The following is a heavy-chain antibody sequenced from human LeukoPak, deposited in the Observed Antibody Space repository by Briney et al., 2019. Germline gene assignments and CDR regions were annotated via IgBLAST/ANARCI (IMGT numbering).Heavy chain of an antibody. CDR2: INHSGST. CDR1: GGSFSGYY. V-gene: IGHV4-34*01. Sequence: SETLSLTCAVYGGSFSGYYWSWIRQPPGKGLEWIGEINHSGSTNYNPSLEGRVTISVDTSKNQFSLKLSSVTAEDTAVYYCAKSVRYYDILTGPILFDPWGQGTLVTVSS. CDR3: AKSVRYYDILTGPILFDP. J-gene: IGHJ5*02. D-gene: IGHD3-9*01.